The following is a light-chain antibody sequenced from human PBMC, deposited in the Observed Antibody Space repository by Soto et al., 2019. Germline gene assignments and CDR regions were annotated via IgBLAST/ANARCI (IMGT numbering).Light chain of an antibody. CDR3: QQYKSWLYT. CDR1: QSVSSN. J-gene: IGKJ2*01. Sequence: EIVMTQSPATLSVSPGERATLSCRASQSVSSNLAWYQQQPGQPPRLLIYDASTRATDIPARFSGSGSGTEFTRTISSLQSEDFAVYYCQQYKSWLYTFGQGTKLEIK. V-gene: IGKV3-15*01. CDR2: DAS.